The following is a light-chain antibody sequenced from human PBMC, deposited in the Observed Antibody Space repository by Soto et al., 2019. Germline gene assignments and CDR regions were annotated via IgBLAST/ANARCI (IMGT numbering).Light chain of an antibody. J-gene: IGKJ4*01. V-gene: IGKV3-11*01. CDR2: DAS. Sequence: EIVLTQSPATLSLSPGERXXLSCRASQSVSSYLAWYQQKPGQAPRLLIYDASNRATGIPARFSGSGSGTDFTLTISXXEPXXXXXXXXXXXXNWPLTFGGGTKVEIK. CDR1: QSVSSY. CDR3: XXXXNWPLT.